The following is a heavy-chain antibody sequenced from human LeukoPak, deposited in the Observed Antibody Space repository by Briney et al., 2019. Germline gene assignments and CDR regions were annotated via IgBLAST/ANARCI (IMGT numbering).Heavy chain of an antibody. D-gene: IGHD6-19*01. CDR1: GFTFSSYE. J-gene: IGHJ4*02. Sequence: GGSLRLSCAASGFTFSSYEMNWVRQAPGKGLEWDSYISSSGSTIYYADSVKGRFTISRDNAKNSLYLQMNSLRAEDTAVYYCAGVAVAGYDYWGQGTLVTVSS. CDR2: ISSSGSTI. V-gene: IGHV3-48*03. CDR3: AGVAVAGYDY.